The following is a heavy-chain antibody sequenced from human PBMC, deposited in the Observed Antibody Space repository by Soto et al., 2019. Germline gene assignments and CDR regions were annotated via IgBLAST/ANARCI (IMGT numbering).Heavy chain of an antibody. CDR1: GFTFSSYG. J-gene: IGHJ4*02. CDR3: AREASGYSSGWYASPYFDY. D-gene: IGHD6-19*01. Sequence: QVQLVESGEGVVQPGRSLRLSCAASGFTFSSYGMHWVRQAPGKGLEWVAVIWYDGSNKYYADSVKGRFTISRDNSKNTLYLQMNSLRAEDTAVYYCAREASGYSSGWYASPYFDYWGQGTLVTVSS. V-gene: IGHV3-33*01. CDR2: IWYDGSNK.